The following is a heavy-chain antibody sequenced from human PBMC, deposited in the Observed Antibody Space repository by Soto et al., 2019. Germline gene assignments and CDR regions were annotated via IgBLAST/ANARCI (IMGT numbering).Heavy chain of an antibody. CDR2: IYYRGST. D-gene: IGHD4-17*01. CDR3: ARALASDYEGAYYYYYYGMDV. V-gene: IGHV4-31*03. J-gene: IGHJ6*02. CDR1: GGSISSGGYY. Sequence: QVQLQESGPGLVKPSQTLSLTCTVSGGSISSGGYYWSWIRQHPGKGLEWIGYIYYRGSTYYNPSLKSRVTISVDTSKNQFSLKLSSVTAADTAVYYCARALASDYEGAYYYYYYGMDVWGQGTTVTVSS.